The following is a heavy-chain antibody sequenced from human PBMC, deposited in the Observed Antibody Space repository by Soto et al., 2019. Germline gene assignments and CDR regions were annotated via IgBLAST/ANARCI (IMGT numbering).Heavy chain of an antibody. CDR3: ARAKAPLYSSSWYWFDP. D-gene: IGHD6-13*01. V-gene: IGHV4-59*08. CDR1: GGSISSFY. CDR2: IYYSGST. J-gene: IGHJ5*02. Sequence: TSETLSLICTVSGGSISSFYWSWIRQPPGKGLEWIGYIYYSGSTNYNPSLKSRVTISVDTSKNQFSLKLSSVTAADTAVYYCARAKAPLYSSSWYWFDPWGQGTLVTVSS.